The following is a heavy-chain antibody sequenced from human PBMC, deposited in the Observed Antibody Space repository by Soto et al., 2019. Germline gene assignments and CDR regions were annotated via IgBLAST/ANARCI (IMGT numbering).Heavy chain of an antibody. CDR1: GGTFSSYT. D-gene: IGHD2-15*01. CDR2: IIPILGIA. Sequence: GASVKVSCKASGGTFSSYTISWVRQAPGQGLEWMGRIIPILGIANYAQKFQGRVTITADKSTSTAYMELSSLRSEDTAVYYCARYCSGGSCYSDPWFDYWGQGTLVTVSS. V-gene: IGHV1-69*02. CDR3: ARYCSGGSCYSDPWFDY. J-gene: IGHJ4*02.